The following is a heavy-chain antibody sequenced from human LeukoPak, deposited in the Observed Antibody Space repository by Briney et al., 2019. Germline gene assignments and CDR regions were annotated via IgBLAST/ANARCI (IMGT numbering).Heavy chain of an antibody. CDR3: ARDTPSGSYLPLSY. J-gene: IGHJ4*02. CDR1: GYTFTSYG. D-gene: IGHD1-26*01. V-gene: IGHV1-18*01. Sequence: ASVKVSCKASGYTFTSYGISWVRQAPGQGLEWMGWISAYNGNTNYAQKLQGRVTMTTDTSTSTAYMELRSLRSDGTAVYYCARDTPSGSYLPLSYWGQGTLVTVSS. CDR2: ISAYNGNT.